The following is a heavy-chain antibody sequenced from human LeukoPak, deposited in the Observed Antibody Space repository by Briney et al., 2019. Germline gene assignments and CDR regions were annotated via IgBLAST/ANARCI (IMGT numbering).Heavy chain of an antibody. J-gene: IGHJ4*02. CDR2: IHPSSGGT. CDR1: GYTFTAYY. Sequence: GASVKVSCKASGYTFTAYYIHWVRQAPGQGLEWMGWIHPSSGGTNHAQKFQGRVTMTRDTSISTAYMELSRLRSDDTAVHYCARDRPVDADDYYGFSYFDYWGQGSLGPVSS. CDR3: ARDRPVDADDYYGFSYFDY. D-gene: IGHD3-10*01. V-gene: IGHV1-2*02.